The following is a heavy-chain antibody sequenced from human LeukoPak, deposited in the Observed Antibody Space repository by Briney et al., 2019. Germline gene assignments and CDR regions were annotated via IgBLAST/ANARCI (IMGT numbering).Heavy chain of an antibody. CDR3: ARRIEIGSGSHYYYYYMDV. V-gene: IGHV1-18*04. D-gene: IGHD3-10*01. CDR2: ISAYNGNT. Sequence: ASVKVSCKASGYTFTGYYMHWVRQAPGQGLEWMGWISAYNGNTNYAQKLQGRVTMTTDTSTSTAYMELRSLRSDDTAVYYCARRIEIGSGSHYYYYYMDVWGKGTTVTVSS. CDR1: GYTFTGYY. J-gene: IGHJ6*03.